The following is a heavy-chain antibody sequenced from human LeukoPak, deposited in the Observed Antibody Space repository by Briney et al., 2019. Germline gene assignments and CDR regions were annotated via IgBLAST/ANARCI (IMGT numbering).Heavy chain of an antibody. CDR1: GGSISSGGHY. CDR3: ARVGSGSDFWSGYYFDY. V-gene: IGHV4-31*03. D-gene: IGHD3-3*01. Sequence: SETLSLTCTVSGGSISSGGHYWSWIRQHPGKGLERIGYIYYGGSTYYNPSLKSRVAISLDTSKNQFSLKVNSVTAADTAVYYCARVGSGSDFWSGYYFDYWGQGTLVTVSS. J-gene: IGHJ4*02. CDR2: IYYGGST.